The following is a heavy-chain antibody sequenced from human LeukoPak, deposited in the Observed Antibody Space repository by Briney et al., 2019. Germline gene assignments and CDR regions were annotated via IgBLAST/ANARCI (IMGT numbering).Heavy chain of an antibody. CDR2: ISYDGSNT. CDR1: GFTFSSYG. D-gene: IGHD3-10*01. CDR3: AKPYYYGSRSYMDY. V-gene: IGHV3-30*18. J-gene: IGHJ4*02. Sequence: AGGSLRLSCAASGFTFSSYGMRWVRQAPGKGLEWVAVISYDGSNTYYADSVKGRFTISRDNSKNMLYLQMNSLRAEDTAVCYCAKPYYYGSRSYMDYWGQGTLVTVSS.